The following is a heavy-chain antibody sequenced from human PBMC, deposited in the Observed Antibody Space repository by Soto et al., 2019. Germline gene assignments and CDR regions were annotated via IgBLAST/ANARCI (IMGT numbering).Heavy chain of an antibody. Sequence: ESGGGVVQPGRSLRLSCAASGFTFSSYGMHWVRQAPGKGLEWVAVISYDGSNKYYADSVKGRFTISRDNSKNTLYLQMNSLRAEDTAVYYCAKGGRNYDYVWGSYPEDYWGQGTLVTVSS. CDR1: GFTFSSYG. D-gene: IGHD3-16*02. J-gene: IGHJ4*02. V-gene: IGHV3-30*18. CDR3: AKGGRNYDYVWGSYPEDY. CDR2: ISYDGSNK.